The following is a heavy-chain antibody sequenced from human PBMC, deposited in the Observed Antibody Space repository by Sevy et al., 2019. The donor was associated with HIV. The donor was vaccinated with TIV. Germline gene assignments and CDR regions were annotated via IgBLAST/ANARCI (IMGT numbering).Heavy chain of an antibody. D-gene: IGHD6-25*01. Sequence: GGSLRLSCTASGFTLSDYSVSWIRQAPGKGLEWISFLSRSGSTKYYADSVKGRFTVSRDKTKDSLYLEMNSLRVDDTAVYYCARDEGTEAVGSLNYYLYYGLDVWGQGTTVTVSS. J-gene: IGHJ6*02. V-gene: IGHV3-11*01. CDR2: LSRSGSTK. CDR3: ARDEGTEAVGSLNYYLYYGLDV. CDR1: GFTLSDYS.